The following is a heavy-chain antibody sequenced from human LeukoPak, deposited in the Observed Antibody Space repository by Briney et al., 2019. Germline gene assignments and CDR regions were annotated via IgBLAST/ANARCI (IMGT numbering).Heavy chain of an antibody. D-gene: IGHD6-13*01. CDR2: ISGDGGST. CDR1: GFTFDGYA. CDR3: ARKHLESSSWYLPFDY. V-gene: IGHV3-43*02. J-gene: IGHJ4*02. Sequence: GGSLRLSCAASGFTFDGYAMHWVRQGPGKGLEWVSRISGDGGSTYYADSVKGRFTISRDNSKNSLYLQMNSLRTEDTALYYCARKHLESSSWYLPFDYWGQGTLVTVSS.